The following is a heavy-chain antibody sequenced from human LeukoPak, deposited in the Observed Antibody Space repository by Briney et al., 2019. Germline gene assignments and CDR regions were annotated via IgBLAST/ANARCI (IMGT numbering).Heavy chain of an antibody. D-gene: IGHD2-15*01. J-gene: IGHJ6*03. CDR1: GFTVSSYG. CDR3: AKNGDRGAYCSGGSCYPYYYYYIDV. Sequence: GGSLRLSCAASGFTVSSYGMHWVRQAPDKGLEWVAVISYDGSNKYYADSVKGRFTISRDNSKNTLYMQMNSLRAEDTAIYYCAKNGDRGAYCSGGSCYPYYYYYIDVWGKGTTVTISS. CDR2: ISYDGSNK. V-gene: IGHV3-30*18.